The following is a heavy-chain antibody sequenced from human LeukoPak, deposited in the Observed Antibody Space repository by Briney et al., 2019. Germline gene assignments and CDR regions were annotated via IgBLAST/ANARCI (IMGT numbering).Heavy chain of an antibody. CDR2: ITGSGGNT. CDR3: AQWGDFDVLTGYYLPDF. D-gene: IGHD3-9*01. CDR1: GFTFSNYA. J-gene: IGHJ4*02. V-gene: IGHV3-23*01. Sequence: GASLRLFCAASGFTFSNYAMSWVRQAPGKGLEWVSAITGSGGNTYYADSVKGRFTISRDNSKNTLYLQMNSLRPEDTAVYYCAQWGDFDVLTGYYLPDFWGQGTLVSVPS.